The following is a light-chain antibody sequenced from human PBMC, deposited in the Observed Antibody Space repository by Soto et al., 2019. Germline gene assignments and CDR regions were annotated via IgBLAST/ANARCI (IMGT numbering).Light chain of an antibody. V-gene: IGKV3-11*01. CDR1: QSVSSY. J-gene: IGKJ5*01. Sequence: EIVLTQSPVTLSLSPGERATLSCRASQSVSSYLAWYQQKPGQAPRLLIYDASNRATGFPARFSGSGSGTDFTLTICSLEPEDFAVYYCQQRSNWPITSGQGTRLEIK. CDR3: QQRSNWPIT. CDR2: DAS.